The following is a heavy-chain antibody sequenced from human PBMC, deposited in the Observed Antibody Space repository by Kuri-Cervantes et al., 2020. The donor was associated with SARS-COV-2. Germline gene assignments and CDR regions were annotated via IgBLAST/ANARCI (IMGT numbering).Heavy chain of an antibody. V-gene: IGHV1-18*01. CDR1: GYTFTSYG. CDR3: ARGGESSSSLPIVFYI. Sequence: ASVKVSCKASGYTFTSYGISWVRQAPGQGLEWMGWISAYNGNTNYAQKLRGRVTMTTDTSTSTAYMELRSLRSDDTAVYYCARGGESSSSLPIVFYIWGQGTMVTVSS. CDR2: ISAYNGNT. J-gene: IGHJ3*02. D-gene: IGHD6-6*01.